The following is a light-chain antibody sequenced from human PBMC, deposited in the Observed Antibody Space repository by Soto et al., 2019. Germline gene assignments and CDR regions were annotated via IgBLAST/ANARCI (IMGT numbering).Light chain of an antibody. J-gene: IGKJ2*01. CDR3: QQYDRFPYT. Sequence: DIQMTQSPSTLSASVGDTVTITCRASQSISNWLAWYQQKPGLAPKLLIHKASTLESGVPSRFNGSGSGTEFTLTISSLQSYDFATFYCQQYDRFPYTFGQGTKLEIK. CDR2: KAS. V-gene: IGKV1-5*03. CDR1: QSISNW.